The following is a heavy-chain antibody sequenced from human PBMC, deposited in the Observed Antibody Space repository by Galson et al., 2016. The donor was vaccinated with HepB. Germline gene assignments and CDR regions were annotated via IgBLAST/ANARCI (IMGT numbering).Heavy chain of an antibody. D-gene: IGHD4-17*01. CDR3: ARDGEPDDGAVLTDTFDV. CDR1: GFTFSTYW. Sequence: SLRLSCAASGFTFSTYWMSWVRQTPGKRLEWVANIKQDGSENYYVDSVKGRFTISRDNAKKTLYLQMNSLRAEDTAVYYCARDGEPDDGAVLTDTFDVWGQGTMVTVSS. J-gene: IGHJ3*01. CDR2: IKQDGSEN. V-gene: IGHV3-7*01.